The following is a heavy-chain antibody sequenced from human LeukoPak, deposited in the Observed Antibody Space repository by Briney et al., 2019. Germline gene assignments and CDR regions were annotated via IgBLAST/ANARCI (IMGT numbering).Heavy chain of an antibody. Sequence: GGSLRLSCAASGFTFSSYAMSWVRQAPGKGLEWVSAISGSGGSTYYADSVKGRLTISRDNSKNTLYLQMNSLRAEDTAVYYCAKSRDTAMVTGYFDYWGQGTLVTVSS. CDR1: GFTFSSYA. D-gene: IGHD5-18*01. V-gene: IGHV3-23*01. CDR3: AKSRDTAMVTGYFDY. CDR2: ISGSGGST. J-gene: IGHJ4*02.